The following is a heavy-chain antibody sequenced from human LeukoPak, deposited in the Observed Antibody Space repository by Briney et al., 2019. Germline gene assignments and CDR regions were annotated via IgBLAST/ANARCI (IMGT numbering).Heavy chain of an antibody. Sequence: GGSLRISCAASGFTFSSYAMSWVRQAPGKGLEWVSAISGSGGSTYYADSVKGRFTISRDNSKNTLYLQMNSLRAEDTAVYYCAKDSESYCTNGVCYVDAFDIWGQGTMVTVSS. J-gene: IGHJ3*02. V-gene: IGHV3-23*01. CDR3: AKDSESYCTNGVCYVDAFDI. CDR2: ISGSGGST. D-gene: IGHD2-8*01. CDR1: GFTFSSYA.